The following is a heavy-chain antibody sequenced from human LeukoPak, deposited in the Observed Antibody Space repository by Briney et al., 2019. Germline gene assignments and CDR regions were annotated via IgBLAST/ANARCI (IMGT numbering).Heavy chain of an antibody. J-gene: IGHJ4*02. CDR1: GFTSSTYS. CDR3: AGSLRGGGWYMY. V-gene: IGHV3-21*01. Sequence: PGGSLRLSCAASGFTSSTYSMNWVRQAPGKGLEWVPSISSSSSSIYYSDSVKGRFTVSRDNAKSSLFLQMNSLRDEDTAVYYCAGSLRGGGWYMYWGQGTLVTVSS. D-gene: IGHD6-19*01. CDR2: ISSSSSSI.